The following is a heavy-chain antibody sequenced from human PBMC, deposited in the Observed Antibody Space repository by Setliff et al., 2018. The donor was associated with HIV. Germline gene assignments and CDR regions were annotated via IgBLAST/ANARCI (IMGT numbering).Heavy chain of an antibody. J-gene: IGHJ4*02. CDR3: ARHDGGGWYVRVLATSFDY. CDR1: GGSVSGYY. V-gene: IGHV4-34*01. Sequence: SETLSLTCAVYGGSVSGYYWSWIRQPPGKGLEWIGEINHSGSTNCNPSLKSRATISVDTSKNQFSLKLSSVTAADTAVYYCARHDGGGWYVRVLATSFDYWGQGTLVTVSS. CDR2: INHSGST. D-gene: IGHD6-19*01.